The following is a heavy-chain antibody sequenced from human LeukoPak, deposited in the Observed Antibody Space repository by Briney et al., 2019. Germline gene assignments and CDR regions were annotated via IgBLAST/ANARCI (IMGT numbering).Heavy chain of an antibody. CDR1: GGSISSSNW. CDR2: IYHSGST. Sequence: SETLSLTCAVSGGSISSSNWWSWVRRPPGKGLEWIGEIYHSGSTNYNPTLKSRVTISVDKSKNQFSLKLSSVTAADTAVYYCARVSSGATTVDYWGQGTLVTVSS. J-gene: IGHJ4*02. CDR3: ARVSSGATTVDY. V-gene: IGHV4-4*02. D-gene: IGHD1-26*01.